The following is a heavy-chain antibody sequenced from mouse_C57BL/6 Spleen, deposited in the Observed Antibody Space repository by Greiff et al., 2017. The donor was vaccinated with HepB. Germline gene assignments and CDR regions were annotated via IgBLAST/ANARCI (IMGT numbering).Heavy chain of an antibody. CDR3: AREGYYEAMDY. Sequence: QVQLQQPGAELVRPGSSVKLSCKASGYTFTSYWMDWVKQRPGQGLEWIGNIYPSDSETHYNQKFKDKATLTVDKSSSTAYMQLSSLTSEDSAVYYCAREGYYEAMDYWGQGTSVTVSS. V-gene: IGHV1-61*01. J-gene: IGHJ4*01. CDR1: GYTFTSYW. CDR2: IYPSDSET. D-gene: IGHD2-3*01.